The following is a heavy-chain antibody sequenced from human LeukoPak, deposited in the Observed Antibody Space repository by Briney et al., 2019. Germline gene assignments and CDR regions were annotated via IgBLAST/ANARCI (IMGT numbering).Heavy chain of an antibody. CDR1: GGTFSSYA. D-gene: IGHD5-12*01. J-gene: IGHJ5*02. CDR2: IIPILGIA. V-gene: IGHV1-69*04. CDR3: ARARLVATITFWFDP. Sequence: SVKVSFKASGGTFSSYAISWVRQAPGQGLEWMGRIIPILGIANYAQKFQGRVTITADKSTSTAYMELSSLRSEDTAVYYCARARLVATITFWFDPWGQGTLVTVSS.